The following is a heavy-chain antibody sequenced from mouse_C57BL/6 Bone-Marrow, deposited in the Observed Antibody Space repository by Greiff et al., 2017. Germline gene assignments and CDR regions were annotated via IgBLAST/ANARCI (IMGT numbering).Heavy chain of an antibody. D-gene: IGHD2-4*01. CDR2: INPNNGAT. V-gene: IGHV1-18*01. J-gene: IGHJ3*01. CDR3: ARDDYDGRFAY. Sequence: EVQLQQSGPELVKPGASVKIPCKASGYTFTDYNMDWVKQSHGKSLEWIGDINPNNGATIYNQKFKGKATLTVDKSSSTAYMELRSLTSEDTAVYYCARDDYDGRFAYWGQGTLVTVSA. CDR1: GYTFTDYN.